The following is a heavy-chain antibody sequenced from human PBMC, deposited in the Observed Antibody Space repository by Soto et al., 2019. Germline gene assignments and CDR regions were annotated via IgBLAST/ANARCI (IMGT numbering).Heavy chain of an antibody. D-gene: IGHD6-6*01. V-gene: IGHV1-69*06. J-gene: IGHJ6*02. Sequence: QVQLVQSGAEVKKPGSSVKVSCKASGGTFSSYAISWARQAPGQGLEWMGGIIPIFGTANYAQKFQGRVTITADKSTSTAYMELSSLRSEDTAVYYCARAKPSSIAARPSYYYYGMDVWGQGTTVTVSS. CDR2: IIPIFGTA. CDR1: GGTFSSYA. CDR3: ARAKPSSIAARPSYYYYGMDV.